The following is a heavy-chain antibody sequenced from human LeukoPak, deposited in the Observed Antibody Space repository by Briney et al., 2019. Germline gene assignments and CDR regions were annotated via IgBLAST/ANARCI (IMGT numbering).Heavy chain of an antibody. J-gene: IGHJ4*02. D-gene: IGHD4-23*01. Sequence: SGGSLRLSCAASGFTFSSYWMSWVRQAPGKGLEWVANIKQDGGEKYYVDSVKGRFTISRDNAKNSLYLQMNSPRAEDTAVYYCARVPNSRSFDYWGQGTLVTVSS. V-gene: IGHV3-7*01. CDR1: GFTFSSYW. CDR3: ARVPNSRSFDY. CDR2: IKQDGGEK.